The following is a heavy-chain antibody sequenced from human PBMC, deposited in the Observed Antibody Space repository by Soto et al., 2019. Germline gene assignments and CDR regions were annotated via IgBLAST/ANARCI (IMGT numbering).Heavy chain of an antibody. CDR1: GFSLSTSGVG. J-gene: IGHJ4*02. CDR2: IYWDDDK. V-gene: IGHV2-5*02. CDR3: AHSLIPNWGSRGAFDY. D-gene: IGHD7-27*01. Sequence: QITLKESGPTLVKPTQTLTLTCTFSGFSLSTSGVGVGWIRQPPGKALEWLALIYWDDDKRYSPPLKSRLTIAKDTPKTQVVLTMTNMDPVDTATYYCAHSLIPNWGSRGAFDYWGQGTLVTVSS.